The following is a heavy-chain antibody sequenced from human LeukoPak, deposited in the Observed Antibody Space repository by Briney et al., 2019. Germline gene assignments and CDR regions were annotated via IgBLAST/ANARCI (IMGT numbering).Heavy chain of an antibody. CDR2: ISAYNGNT. D-gene: IGHD3-3*01. Sequence: ASVKVSCKASGYTFTSYGTSWVRQAPGQGLEWMGWISAYNGNTNYAQKLQGRVTMTTDTSTSTAYMELRSLRSDDTAVYYCARDLGAGDFWSGSPNWFDPWGQGTLVTVSS. J-gene: IGHJ5*02. CDR1: GYTFTSYG. V-gene: IGHV1-18*01. CDR3: ARDLGAGDFWSGSPNWFDP.